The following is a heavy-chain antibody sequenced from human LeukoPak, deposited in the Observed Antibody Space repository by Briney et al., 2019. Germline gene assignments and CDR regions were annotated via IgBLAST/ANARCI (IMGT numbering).Heavy chain of an antibody. CDR1: GFTFSSYA. Sequence: PGGSLRLSCAASGFTFSSYAMHWVRQAPGKGLEWVAVISYDGSNKYYADSVKGRFTISRDNSKNTLYLQMNSLRAEDTAVYYCARDFGARRKLLWFGELDYWGQGTLVTVSS. V-gene: IGHV3-30-3*01. J-gene: IGHJ4*02. D-gene: IGHD3-10*01. CDR3: ARDFGARRKLLWFGELDY. CDR2: ISYDGSNK.